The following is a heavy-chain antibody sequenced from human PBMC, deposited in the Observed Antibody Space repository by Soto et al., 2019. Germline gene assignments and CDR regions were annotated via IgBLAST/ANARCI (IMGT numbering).Heavy chain of an antibody. CDR3: ARDLSGPQDY. D-gene: IGHD3-10*01. CDR2: IYPSGGST. V-gene: IGHV1-46*01. J-gene: IGHJ4*02. CDR1: GYPFINYY. Sequence: QVQLVQSGAEVKKPGASVKVSCKASGYPFINYYMHWVRQAPGQGLEWMGIIYPSGGSTRFAQKFQGRVTMTRDTSTSTVYMELNSLRSADTAMYYCARDLSGPQDYWGQGTLVTVSS.